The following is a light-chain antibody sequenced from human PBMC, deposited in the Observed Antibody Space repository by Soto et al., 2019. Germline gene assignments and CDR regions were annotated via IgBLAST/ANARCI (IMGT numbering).Light chain of an antibody. V-gene: IGKV1-8*01. CDR1: QGISSY. Sequence: AIRMTQSPSSFSASTGDRVTITCRASQGISSYLAWYQQKPGKAPKLLIYAASTLQSGVPSRFSGSGSGTDLTLTISCLQSEEFATYYCQQYYRYPLTFGGGTKVEIK. CDR3: QQYYRYPLT. CDR2: AAS. J-gene: IGKJ4*01.